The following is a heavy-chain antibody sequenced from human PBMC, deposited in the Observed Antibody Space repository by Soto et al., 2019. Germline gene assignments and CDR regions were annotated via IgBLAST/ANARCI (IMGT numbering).Heavy chain of an antibody. Sequence: EVQLVESGGILVQPGGSLRLSCAASGFTFRSYSMNWVRQAPGKGLEWVSYISSSGTTTYYADSVKGRFTISRDNAKNSLYLQMNSLRAEDTAVYYCARDISVGLSNFDHWGQGTLVTVPS. D-gene: IGHD3-16*02. CDR1: GFTFRSYS. CDR2: ISSSGTTT. CDR3: ARDISVGLSNFDH. V-gene: IGHV3-48*01. J-gene: IGHJ4*02.